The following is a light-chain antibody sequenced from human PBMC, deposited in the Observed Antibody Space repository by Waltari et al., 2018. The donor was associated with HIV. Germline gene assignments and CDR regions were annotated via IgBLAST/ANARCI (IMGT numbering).Light chain of an antibody. Sequence: AVTQPASVSGLPGQSTTISCTGDDSDFGLYNFVSWYQQHSGKPPRLILYDVDSRASGVSDRVSGSMSGNTASLTISGLRADDEGHYYCASFTGDNTVIFGGGTEVTVL. CDR3: ASFTGDNTVI. V-gene: IGLV2-14*03. CDR1: DSDFGLYNF. CDR2: DVD. J-gene: IGLJ2*01.